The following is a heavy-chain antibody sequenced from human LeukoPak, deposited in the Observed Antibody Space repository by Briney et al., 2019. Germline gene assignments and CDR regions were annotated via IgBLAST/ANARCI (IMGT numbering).Heavy chain of an antibody. D-gene: IGHD6-19*01. V-gene: IGHV1-2*02. CDR3: ARDEYSSGCLDP. Sequence: ASVKVSCKASGYTFTSYDINWVRQATGQGLEWMGWINPNSGGTNYAQKFQGRVTMTRDTSISTAYMELSRLRSDDTAVYYCARDEYSSGCLDPWGQGTLVTVSS. CDR1: GYTFTSYD. CDR2: INPNSGGT. J-gene: IGHJ5*02.